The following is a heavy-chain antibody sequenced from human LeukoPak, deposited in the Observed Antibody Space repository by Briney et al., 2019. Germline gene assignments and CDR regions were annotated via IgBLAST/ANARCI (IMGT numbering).Heavy chain of an antibody. CDR3: AKSTPDTYGWGSRAHDS. CDR1: GGSISSYY. CDR2: IYYSGST. D-gene: IGHD3-10*01. J-gene: IGHJ4*02. Sequence: SETLSLTCTVSGGSISSYYWSWIRQPPGKGLEWIGYIYYSGSTNYNPSLKSRVTISVDTSKNQFSRKLSSVTAADTAVYYWAKSTPDTYGWGSRAHDSGGQEPLVTFP. V-gene: IGHV4-59*01.